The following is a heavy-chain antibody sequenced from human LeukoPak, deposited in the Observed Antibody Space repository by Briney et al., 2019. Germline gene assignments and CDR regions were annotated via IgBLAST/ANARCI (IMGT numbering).Heavy chain of an antibody. Sequence: GGSLRLSCAASRFTFRNHGMHWVRQAPGKGLEWVSGISWNSGNIGYADSVKGRFTISRDNAKNSLYLQMNSLRVEDTALYYCAKDRDYNYYFDHWGQGTLVTVSS. CDR2: ISWNSGNI. CDR1: RFTFRNHG. CDR3: AKDRDYNYYFDH. V-gene: IGHV3-9*01. D-gene: IGHD4-11*01. J-gene: IGHJ4*02.